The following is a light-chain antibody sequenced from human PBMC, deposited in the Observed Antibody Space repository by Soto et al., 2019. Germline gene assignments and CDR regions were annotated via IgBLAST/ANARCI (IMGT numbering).Light chain of an antibody. CDR3: AAWDDSLNGVG. J-gene: IGLJ2*01. V-gene: IGLV1-36*01. Sequence: QSVLTQPPSVSEAPRQRVPISCSGSTSNIGKNAVSWYQQLPGKAPKLLIYYDDLLPSGVSALCSGAKSGTSASRANSGLQSVHEGDWYSAAWDDSLNGVGFGG. CDR2: YDD. CDR1: TSNIGKNA.